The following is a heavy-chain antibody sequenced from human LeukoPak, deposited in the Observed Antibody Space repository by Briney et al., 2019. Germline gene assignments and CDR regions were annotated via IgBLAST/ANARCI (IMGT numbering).Heavy chain of an antibody. CDR1: GGSNGSYY. J-gene: IGHJ4*02. V-gene: IGHV4-59*08. CDR3: ARAEYDILTGSHFDY. D-gene: IGHD3-9*01. CDR2: IYYSGST. Sequence: SETLSLTCTVSGGSNGSYYWSWIRQPPGKGLEWIGYIYYSGSTNYNPSLKSRVTISVDTSKNQFSLKLSSVTAADTAVYYCARAEYDILTGSHFDYWGQGTLVTVSS.